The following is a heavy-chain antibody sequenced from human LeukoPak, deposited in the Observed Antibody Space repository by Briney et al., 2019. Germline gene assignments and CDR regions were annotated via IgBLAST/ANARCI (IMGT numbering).Heavy chain of an antibody. CDR1: GYIFIDYE. CDR3: ARGRYMDV. CDR2: MSPKSGDT. J-gene: IGHJ6*03. V-gene: IGHV1-8*03. Sequence: ASVKVSCKASGYIFIDYEINWVRQATGQGLEWMGWMSPKSGDTGYEQKFKGRVTITRDSSISTVYMELRSLRSEDTALYYCARGRYMDVWGKGTTVTVSS.